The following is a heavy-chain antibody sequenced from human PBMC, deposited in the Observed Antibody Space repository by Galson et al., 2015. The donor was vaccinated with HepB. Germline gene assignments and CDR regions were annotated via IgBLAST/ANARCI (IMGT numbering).Heavy chain of an antibody. D-gene: IGHD6-13*01. V-gene: IGHV1-69*13. CDR3: ARVGARYSSSSWFDP. Sequence: SVKVSCKASGGTFSSYAISWVRQAPGQGLEWMGGIIPIFGTANYAQKFQDRVTITADESTSTAYMELSSLRSEDTAVYYCARVGARYSSSSWFDPWGQGTLVTVSS. J-gene: IGHJ5*02. CDR2: IIPIFGTA. CDR1: GGTFSSYA.